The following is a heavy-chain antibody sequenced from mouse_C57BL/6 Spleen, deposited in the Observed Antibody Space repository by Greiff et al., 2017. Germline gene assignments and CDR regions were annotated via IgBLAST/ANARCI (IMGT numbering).Heavy chain of an antibody. V-gene: IGHV1-52*01. CDR1: GYTFTSYW. Sequence: VQLQQPGAELVRPGSSVKLSCKASGYTFTSYWMHWVKQRPIQGLEWIGNIDPSDSETHYNQKFKDKATLTVDKSSSTAYMQLSSLTSEDSAVYYCARPSYYYGSSTLYYFDYWGQGTTLTVSS. J-gene: IGHJ2*01. D-gene: IGHD1-1*01. CDR3: ARPSYYYGSSTLYYFDY. CDR2: IDPSDSET.